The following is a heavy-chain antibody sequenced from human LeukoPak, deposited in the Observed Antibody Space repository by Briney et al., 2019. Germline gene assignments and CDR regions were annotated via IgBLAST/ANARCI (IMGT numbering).Heavy chain of an antibody. Sequence: GGSLRLSCAASGFTFSSYGMHWVRQAPGKGREWVANIKQDGSEKYYVDSVKGRFTISRDNAKNSLYLQMNSLRAEDTAVYYCARDKIVGATYFDYWGQGTLLTVSS. J-gene: IGHJ4*02. V-gene: IGHV3-7*01. CDR1: GFTFSSYG. CDR3: ARDKIVGATYFDY. D-gene: IGHD1-26*01. CDR2: IKQDGSEK.